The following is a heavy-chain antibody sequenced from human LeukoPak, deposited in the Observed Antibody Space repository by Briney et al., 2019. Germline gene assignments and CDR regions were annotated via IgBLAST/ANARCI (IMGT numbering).Heavy chain of an antibody. J-gene: IGHJ4*02. V-gene: IGHV4-30-4*01. Sequence: PSQTLSLTCTVSGGSICSGDYYWSWIRQPPGKGLEWIGYMYYSRSTYYNPSLKSRVTISVDTSKNQFSLKLSSVTAADTAVYYCVRVVWFGELFLIDYWGQGTLVTVSS. CDR3: VRVVWFGELFLIDY. CDR2: MYYSRST. CDR1: GGSICSGDYY. D-gene: IGHD3-10*01.